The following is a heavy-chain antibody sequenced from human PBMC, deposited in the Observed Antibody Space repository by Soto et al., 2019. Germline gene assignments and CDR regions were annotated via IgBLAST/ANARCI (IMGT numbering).Heavy chain of an antibody. V-gene: IGHV4-31*03. CDR2: IYYSGST. D-gene: IGHD3-22*01. CDR1: GGSISSGGYY. Sequence: QVQLQESGPGLVKPSQTLSLTCTVSGGSISSGGYYWSWIRQHPGKGLEWIGYIYYSGSTYYNPSLMSRVTISVDTSKKPFPLKLSSVTAADTAVYYCAGVYRDYDSSVYYFNFDSWGKGTLVTVSS. J-gene: IGHJ4*02. CDR3: AGVYRDYDSSVYYFNFDS.